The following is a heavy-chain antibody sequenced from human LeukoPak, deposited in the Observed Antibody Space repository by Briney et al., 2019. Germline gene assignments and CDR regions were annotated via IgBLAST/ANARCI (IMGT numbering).Heavy chain of an antibody. CDR1: GYTFTSYY. J-gene: IGHJ3*02. Sequence: ASVKVSCKASGYTFTSYYMHWVRQAPGQGLEWMGIINPGGGSTSYAQKFQGRVTMTRDTSTSTVYMELSSLRSEDTAVYYCARDLDYGDPLGAFDIWGQGTMVTVSS. D-gene: IGHD4-17*01. V-gene: IGHV1-46*01. CDR2: INPGGGST. CDR3: ARDLDYGDPLGAFDI.